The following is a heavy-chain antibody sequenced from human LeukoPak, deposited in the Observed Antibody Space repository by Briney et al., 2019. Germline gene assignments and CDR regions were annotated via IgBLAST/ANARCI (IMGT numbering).Heavy chain of an antibody. CDR3: ARRIDTAMVIDY. V-gene: IGHV3-53*01. CDR2: IYSGGST. J-gene: IGHJ4*02. D-gene: IGHD5-18*01. CDR1: GFTVSSNY. Sequence: GGSLRLSCAASGFTVSSNYMSWVRQAPGKGLEWVSVIYSGGSTYYADSVKGRFTISRDNSKNTLYLQMNSLRAEDTAVYYCARRIDTAMVIDYWGQGALVTVSS.